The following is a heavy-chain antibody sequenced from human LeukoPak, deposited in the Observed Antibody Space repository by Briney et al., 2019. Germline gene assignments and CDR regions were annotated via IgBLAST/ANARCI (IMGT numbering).Heavy chain of an antibody. D-gene: IGHD4-17*01. CDR2: IYYSGST. J-gene: IGHJ5*02. CDR1: GGSISSYY. CDR3: ARAVSPTTVTNDNWFDP. V-gene: IGHV4-59*01. Sequence: SETLSLTCTVSGGSISSYYWSWIRQPPGKGLEWIGYIYYSGSTNYNPSLKSRVTISVDTSKNQFSLKLSSVTAADTAVYYCARAVSPTTVTNDNWFDPWGQGTLVTVSS.